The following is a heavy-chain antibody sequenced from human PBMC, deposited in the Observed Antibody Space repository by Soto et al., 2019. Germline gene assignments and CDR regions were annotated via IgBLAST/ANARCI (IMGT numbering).Heavy chain of an antibody. D-gene: IGHD6-19*01. CDR3: ARGIEGWYQGRYYYGMDV. J-gene: IGHJ6*02. V-gene: IGHV4-61*01. CDR2: IYYSGST. Sequence: QVQLQESGPGLVKPSETLSLTCTVSGGSVSSGSYYWSWIRQPPGKGLEWIGYIYYSGSTNSNPSLTSRVTISVETPKNRFSLKLSSGTAADTAVYYCARGIEGWYQGRYYYGMDVWGQGTTVTVSS. CDR1: GGSVSSGSYY.